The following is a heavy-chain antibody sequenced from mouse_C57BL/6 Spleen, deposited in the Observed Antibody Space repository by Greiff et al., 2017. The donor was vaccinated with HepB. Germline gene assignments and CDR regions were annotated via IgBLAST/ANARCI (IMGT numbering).Heavy chain of an antibody. CDR3: ARERDGSILFDY. D-gene: IGHD1-1*01. CDR2: INYDGSST. Sequence: DVHLVESEGGLVQPGSSMKLSCTASGFTFSDYYMAWVRQVPEKGLEWVANINYDGSSTYYLDSLKSRFIISRDNAKNILYLQMSSLKYEDTATYYCARERDGSILFDYWGQGTTLTVSS. J-gene: IGHJ2*01. CDR1: GFTFSDYY. V-gene: IGHV5-16*01.